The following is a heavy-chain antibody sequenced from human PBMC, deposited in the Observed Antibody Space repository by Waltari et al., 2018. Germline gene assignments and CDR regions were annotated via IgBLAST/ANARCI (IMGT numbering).Heavy chain of an antibody. D-gene: IGHD2-15*01. CDR3: ARSGVVVAATNWFDP. Sequence: QVQLQESGPGLVKPSETLSLTCTVSGGSINSYYWSWIRQPPGKGLEWIGYIYYSGSTNYNPSLKSRVTISVDTSKNQFSLKLSSVTAADTAVYYCARSGVVVAATNWFDPWGQGTLVTVSS. CDR2: IYYSGST. CDR1: GGSINSYY. J-gene: IGHJ5*02. V-gene: IGHV4-59*01.